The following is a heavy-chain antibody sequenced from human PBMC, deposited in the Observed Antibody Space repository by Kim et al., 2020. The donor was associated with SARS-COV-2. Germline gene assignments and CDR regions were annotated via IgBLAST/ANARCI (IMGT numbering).Heavy chain of an antibody. CDR2: ISAYNGNT. V-gene: IGHV1-18*04. CDR3: ARVWFGELSGYGMDV. J-gene: IGHJ6*02. D-gene: IGHD3-10*01. CDR1: GYTFTSYG. Sequence: ASVKVSCKASGYTFTSYGISWVRQAPGQGLEWMGWISAYNGNTNYAQKLQGRVTMTTDTSTSTAYMELRSLRSDDTAVYYCARVWFGELSGYGMDVWGQGTTVTVSS.